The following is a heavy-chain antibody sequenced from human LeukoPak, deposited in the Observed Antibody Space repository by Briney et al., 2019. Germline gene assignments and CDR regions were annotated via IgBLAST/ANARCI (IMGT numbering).Heavy chain of an antibody. V-gene: IGHV4-39*01. CDR2: IYYSRSP. D-gene: IGHD4-17*01. J-gene: IGHJ4*02. CDR3: ARVPTVTFFDY. Sequence: SETLSLTCTVSGGSISSSSYYWGWIRQPPGKGLEWIGSIYYSRSPYYNPSLKSRVTISVDTSKNQFSLKLSSVTAEDTAVYCCARVPTVTFFDYWGQGTLVTVSS. CDR1: GGSISSSSYY.